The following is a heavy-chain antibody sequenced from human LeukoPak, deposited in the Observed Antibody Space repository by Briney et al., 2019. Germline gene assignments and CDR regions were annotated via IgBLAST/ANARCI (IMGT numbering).Heavy chain of an antibody. D-gene: IGHD2-15*01. Sequence: GGSLRLSCTASDFTFSHYNMNWVRQAPGKGLEWVSSIGSSRTYIFYADSVRGRFTISRDNAKNSLYLHMKSLKAEDTAVYYCARDLEVVVVAATPNAMDVWGQGTTVIVSS. V-gene: IGHV3-21*01. CDR2: IGSSRTYI. J-gene: IGHJ6*02. CDR3: ARDLEVVVVAATPNAMDV. CDR1: DFTFSHYN.